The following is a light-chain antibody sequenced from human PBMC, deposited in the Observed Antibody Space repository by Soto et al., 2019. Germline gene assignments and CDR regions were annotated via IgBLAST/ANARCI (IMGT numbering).Light chain of an antibody. J-gene: IGKJ1*01. V-gene: IGKV3D-15*01. CDR2: GAS. Sequence: EIVLTQSPGTLSLSPGERATLSCRASQSVSNNYLAWYQQKPGQAPRLLIYGASNRATGIPDRFSGSGSGTEFTLTISSLQSEDFAVYYCQQYNNWPWPFGQGTKVAIK. CDR1: QSVSNN. CDR3: QQYNNWPWP.